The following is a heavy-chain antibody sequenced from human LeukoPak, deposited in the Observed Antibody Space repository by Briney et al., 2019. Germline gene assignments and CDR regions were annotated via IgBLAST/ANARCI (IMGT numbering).Heavy chain of an antibody. CDR3: ARDVRGSVTSYFYYYMDV. J-gene: IGHJ6*03. CDR2: IKQDGSEK. CDR1: GSTFSSYW. Sequence: WGSLRLSCAASGSTFSSYWMSWVRQAPGKGLEWVANIKQDGSEKYSVDSVKGRFTISRDNAKNSLYLQMNSLRTEDTAVYYCARDVRGSVTSYFYYYMDVWGKGTTVTVSS. D-gene: IGHD5-18*01. V-gene: IGHV3-7*01.